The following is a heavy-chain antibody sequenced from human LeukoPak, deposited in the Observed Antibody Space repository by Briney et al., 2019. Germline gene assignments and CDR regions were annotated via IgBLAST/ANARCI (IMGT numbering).Heavy chain of an antibody. CDR1: GYTFTSYY. CDR3: ARDLAVAGRFKDDY. J-gene: IGHJ4*02. V-gene: IGHV1-2*06. CDR2: INPNSGGT. Sequence: ASVKVSCKASGYTFTSYYMHWVRQAPGQGLEWVGRINPNSGGTNYAQKFQGRVTMTRDTSISTAYMELSRLRSDDTAVYYCARDLAVAGRFKDDYWGQGTLVTVSS. D-gene: IGHD6-19*01.